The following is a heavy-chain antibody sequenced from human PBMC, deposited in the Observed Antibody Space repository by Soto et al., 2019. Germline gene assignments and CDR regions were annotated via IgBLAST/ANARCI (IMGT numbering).Heavy chain of an antibody. V-gene: IGHV3-9*01. CDR3: AKYIHTTNWSVFDS. CDR2: INWNSGRI. D-gene: IGHD2-2*01. J-gene: IGHJ4*02. Sequence: EAQLVESGGGLVQPGRSLRLSCAASGFTFDDYAMHWVRQPPGNSLEWVSSINWNSGRIAYADSVKGRLTISRDNARNSLYLQMYSLRAEDTALYFCAKYIHTTNWSVFDSWGQGTLVTVSS. CDR1: GFTFDDYA.